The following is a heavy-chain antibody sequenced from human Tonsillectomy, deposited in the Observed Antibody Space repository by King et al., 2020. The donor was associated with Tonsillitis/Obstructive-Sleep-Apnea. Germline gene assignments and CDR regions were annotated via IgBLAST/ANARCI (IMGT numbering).Heavy chain of an antibody. J-gene: IGHJ6*03. CDR1: GYTFTSYY. V-gene: IGHV1-46*01. CDR3: ARGQGEIVVVPAANMDV. Sequence: QLVQSGAEVKKPGASVKVSCKASGYTFTSYYMHWVRQAPGQGLEWMGIINPSGGSTSYAQKFQGRVTMTRETSTSTVYMELSSLRSEDTAVYYCARGQGEIVVVPAANMDVWGKGTTVTVSS. CDR2: INPSGGST. D-gene: IGHD2-2*01.